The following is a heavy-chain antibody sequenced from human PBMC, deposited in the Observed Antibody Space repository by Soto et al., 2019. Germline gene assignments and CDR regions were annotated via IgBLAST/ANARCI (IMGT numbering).Heavy chain of an antibody. CDR3: KVWPAAPYKNWFDP. D-gene: IGHD2-2*01. Sequence: GGSLRLSCAASGFTFSSYSMNWVRQAPGKGLEWVSSISSSSSYIYYADSVKGRFTISRDNAKNSLYLQMNSLRAEDTAVYYCKVWPAAPYKNWFDPWGQGTLVTVSS. V-gene: IGHV3-21*01. CDR2: ISSSSSYI. CDR1: GFTFSSYS. J-gene: IGHJ5*02.